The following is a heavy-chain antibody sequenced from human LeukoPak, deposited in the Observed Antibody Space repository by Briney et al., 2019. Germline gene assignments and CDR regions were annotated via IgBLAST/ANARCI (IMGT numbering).Heavy chain of an antibody. CDR2: IIPILGIA. Sequence: GSSVKVSCKASGGTFNNYGITWVRQAPGQGLEWMGRIIPILGIANYAQKFQGRVTITADKSTSTAYMELSSLRSEDTAVYYCARSPGRHENYYDSSGYSYWGQGTLVTVSS. D-gene: IGHD3-22*01. CDR1: GGTFNNYG. J-gene: IGHJ4*02. V-gene: IGHV1-69*04. CDR3: ARSPGRHENYYDSSGYSY.